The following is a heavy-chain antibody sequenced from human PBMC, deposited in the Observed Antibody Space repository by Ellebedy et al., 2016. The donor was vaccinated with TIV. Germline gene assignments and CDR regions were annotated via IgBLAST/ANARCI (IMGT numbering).Heavy chain of an antibody. CDR3: ARVSGCMAVAGFYYYYAMDV. D-gene: IGHD6-19*01. CDR2: KHFSGRS. J-gene: IGHJ6*02. V-gene: IGHV4-59*01. CDR1: GESITRYF. Sequence: MPSETLSLTCSVSGESITRYFWNWVRQPPGKGPEGIGYKHFSGRSNNNPSLVGRATISLDASKNHPSLRLNSVTAADTAIYYWARVSGCMAVAGFYYYYAMDVWGQGTTVTVSS.